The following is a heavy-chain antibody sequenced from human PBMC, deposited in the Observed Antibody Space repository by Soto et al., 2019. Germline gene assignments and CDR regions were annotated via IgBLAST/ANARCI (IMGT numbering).Heavy chain of an antibody. CDR2: IYYSGST. CDR1: GGSISSGGYY. CDR3: ARGSAAYYYGMDV. D-gene: IGHD2-2*01. Sequence: SETLSLTCTVSGGSISSGGYYWSWIRQHPGKGPEWIGYIYYSGSTYYNPSLKSRVTISVDTSMNQFSLKLSSVTAADTAVYYCARGSAAYYYGMDVWGQGTTVTVSS. J-gene: IGHJ6*02. V-gene: IGHV4-31*03.